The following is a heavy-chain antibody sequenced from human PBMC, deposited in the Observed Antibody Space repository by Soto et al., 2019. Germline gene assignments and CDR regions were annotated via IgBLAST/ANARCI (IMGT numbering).Heavy chain of an antibody. CDR3: ARSGYYDRPYFDY. J-gene: IGHJ4*02. D-gene: IGHD3-22*01. CDR1: GYSISSGYY. Sequence: KPSETLSLTCAVSGYSISSGYYLGWIRQPPGKGLEWIGSIYHSGSTYYNPSLKSRVTISVDTSKNQFSLKLSSVTAADTAVYYCARSGYYDRPYFDYWGQGTLVTVSS. V-gene: IGHV4-38-2*01. CDR2: IYHSGST.